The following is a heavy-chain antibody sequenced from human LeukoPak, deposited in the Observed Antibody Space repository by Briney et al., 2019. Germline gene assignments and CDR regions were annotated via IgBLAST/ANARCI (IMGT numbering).Heavy chain of an antibody. D-gene: IGHD1-26*01. CDR1: GFTFSSYR. CDR2: ISSSGIYI. CDR3: AKDPPMGQWVPTV. J-gene: IGHJ4*02. V-gene: IGHV3-21*04. Sequence: GGSLRLSCAASGFTFSSYRMNWVRQAPGEGLEWVSSISSSGIYIYYVDSVKGRFTISRDNSKNTLYLQMNSLRAEDTAVYYCAKDPPMGQWVPTVWGQGTLVTVSS.